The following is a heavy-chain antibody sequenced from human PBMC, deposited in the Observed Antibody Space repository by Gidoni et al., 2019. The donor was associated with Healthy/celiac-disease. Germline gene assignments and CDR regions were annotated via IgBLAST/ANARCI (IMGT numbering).Heavy chain of an antibody. J-gene: IGHJ5*02. D-gene: IGHD2-2*01. V-gene: IGHV4-34*01. CDR2: INHSGST. CDR3: ARGADIVVVPAAMGAGSWFDP. Sequence: QVQLQQWGAGLLKPSETLSLTCAVYGGSFSGYYWSWIRQPPGKGLEWIGEINHSGSTNYNPSLKSRVTISVDTSKNQFSLKLSSVTAADTAVYYCARGADIVVVPAAMGAGSWFDPWGQGTLVTVSS. CDR1: GGSFSGYY.